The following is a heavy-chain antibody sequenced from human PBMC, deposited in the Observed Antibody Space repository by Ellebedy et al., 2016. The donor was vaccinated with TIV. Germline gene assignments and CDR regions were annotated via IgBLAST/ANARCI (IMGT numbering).Heavy chain of an antibody. D-gene: IGHD2-2*01. J-gene: IGHJ6*02. CDR3: ARDPLVVVPAGYYYYYGMDV. CDR2: INPSGGST. CDR1: GYTFTSYY. V-gene: IGHV1-46*01. Sequence: ASVKVSCKASGYTFTSYYMHWVRQAPGQGLEWMGIINPSGGSTSYAQKFQGRVTMTRDTSTSTVYMELSSLRSEDTAVYYCARDPLVVVPAGYYYYYGMDVWGQGTTVTVSS.